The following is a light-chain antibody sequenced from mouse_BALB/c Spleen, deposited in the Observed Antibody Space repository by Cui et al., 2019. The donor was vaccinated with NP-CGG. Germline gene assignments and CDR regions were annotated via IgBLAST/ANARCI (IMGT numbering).Light chain of an antibody. J-gene: IGLJ1*01. CDR3: TLWYSNHWV. CDR2: GTN. V-gene: IGLV1*01. CDR1: TGTVTTSNY. Sequence: QAVVTQESALTTSPGGTVTLTCRSSTGTVTTSNYANWVKEKPDHLFTGLIGGTNNRAPGVPARFSGSLIGDKAALTITGAQTEDEAIYFCTLWYSNHWVFGGGTKLTVL.